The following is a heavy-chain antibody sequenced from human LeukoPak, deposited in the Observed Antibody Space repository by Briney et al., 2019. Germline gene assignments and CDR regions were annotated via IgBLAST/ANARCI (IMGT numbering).Heavy chain of an antibody. D-gene: IGHD2-21*01. V-gene: IGHV4-59*01. Sequence: PSETLSLTCTVSGGSISSYYWSWIRQPPGKGLEWIGNIYYSGSTNYNPSPKSRVTISVDTSKNQFSLKLSSVTAADTAVYYCARNLCGGDCYSADYYYMDVWGKGTTVTVSS. CDR2: IYYSGST. CDR3: ARNLCGGDCYSADYYYMDV. CDR1: GGSISSYY. J-gene: IGHJ6*03.